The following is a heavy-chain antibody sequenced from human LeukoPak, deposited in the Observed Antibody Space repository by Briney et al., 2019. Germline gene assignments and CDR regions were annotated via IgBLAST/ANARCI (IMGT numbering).Heavy chain of an antibody. D-gene: IGHD6-19*01. J-gene: IGHJ4*02. V-gene: IGHV3-64*01. CDR3: ARDFAVAVFDY. Sequence: PGGSLRLSCAASGFTFRSYGMHWVRQAPGKGLEYVAAISSNGGSTDYANSVKGRFTISRDNSKNTLYLQMNSLRAEDTAVYYCARDFAVAVFDYWGQGTLVTVSS. CDR2: ISSNGGST. CDR1: GFTFRSYG.